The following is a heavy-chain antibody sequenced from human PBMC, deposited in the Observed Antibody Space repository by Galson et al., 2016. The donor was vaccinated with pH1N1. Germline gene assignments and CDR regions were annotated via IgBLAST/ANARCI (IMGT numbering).Heavy chain of an antibody. J-gene: IGHJ3*01. CDR1: GFSVSSSGMG. D-gene: IGHD3-22*01. CDR3: AHREVVITNAFDF. CDR2: IYWDDDK. V-gene: IGHV2-5*02. Sequence: PALVKPTQTLKLTCNFSGFSVSSSGMGVGWIRQPPGKGLEWLAVIYWDDDKRYSPSLKSRLTITKDTSKNQVVLKMTNMEPADTATYYCAHREVVITNAFDFWGQGPKVLVSS.